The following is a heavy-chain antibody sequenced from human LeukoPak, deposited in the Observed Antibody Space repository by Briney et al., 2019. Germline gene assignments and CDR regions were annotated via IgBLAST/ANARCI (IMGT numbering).Heavy chain of an antibody. CDR3: ARVSGYYGVGSYYFDS. D-gene: IGHD3-10*01. V-gene: IGHV4-34*01. Sequence: KPSETLSLTCAVSGGSFSGYYWSCIRQPPGKGLEWIGEINHSGSTNYNPSLKSRVTISVDTSKNQFSLKLSSVTAADTAVYYCARVSGYYGVGSYYFDSWGQGILVSVSS. J-gene: IGHJ4*02. CDR1: GGSFSGYY. CDR2: INHSGST.